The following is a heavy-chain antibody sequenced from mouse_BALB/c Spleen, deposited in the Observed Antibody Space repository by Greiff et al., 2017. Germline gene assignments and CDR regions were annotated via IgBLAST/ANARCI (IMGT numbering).Heavy chain of an antibody. Sequence: EVKVVESGGGLVKPGGSLKLSCAASGFTFSSYAMSWVRQTPEKRLEWVASISSGGSTYYPDSVKGRFTISRDNARNILYLQMSSLRSEDTAMYYCARPTGGPFYAMDYWGQGTSVTVSS. V-gene: IGHV5-6-5*01. D-gene: IGHD1-1*01. CDR3: ARPTGGPFYAMDY. CDR2: ISSGGST. CDR1: GFTFSSYA. J-gene: IGHJ4*01.